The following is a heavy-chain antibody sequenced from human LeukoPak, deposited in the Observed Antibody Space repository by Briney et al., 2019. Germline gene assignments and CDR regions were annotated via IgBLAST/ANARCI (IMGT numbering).Heavy chain of an antibody. Sequence: SETLSLTCTVSGGSISSSSYYWGRIRQPPGKGLEWIGTIYYSGSTYYNPSLKSRVTISVDTSKNQFSLKPSSVTAADTAVYYCARQGSGNYLSPVNYWGQGTLVTVSS. CDR1: GGSISSSSYY. V-gene: IGHV4-39*01. J-gene: IGHJ4*02. D-gene: IGHD1-26*01. CDR3: ARQGSGNYLSPVNY. CDR2: IYYSGST.